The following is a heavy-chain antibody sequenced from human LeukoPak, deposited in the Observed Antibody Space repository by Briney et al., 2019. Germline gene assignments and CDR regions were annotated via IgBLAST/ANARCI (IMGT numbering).Heavy chain of an antibody. Sequence: SETLSLTCTVSGDSISSYYWSWIRQPPGKGLEWIGYIYYSGSTNYNPSLKSRVTMSVDTSKNQFSLKLSSVTAADTAVYYRARDQGAGSSYAFDIWGQGTMVTVSS. J-gene: IGHJ3*02. CDR1: GDSISSYY. V-gene: IGHV4-59*01. CDR2: IYYSGST. D-gene: IGHD2-15*01. CDR3: ARDQGAGSSYAFDI.